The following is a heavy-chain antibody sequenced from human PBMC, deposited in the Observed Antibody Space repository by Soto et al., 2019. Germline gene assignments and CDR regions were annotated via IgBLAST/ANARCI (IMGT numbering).Heavy chain of an antibody. V-gene: IGHV4-39*01. J-gene: IGHJ4*02. D-gene: IGHD1-26*01. CDR3: ARQKVRGSSRRAGF. Sequence: SETLSLTCTVSGGSISSSSYYWGWIRQPPGKGLEWIGSIYYSGSTYYNPSLKSRVTISVDTSKNQFSLKLSSVTAADTAVYYCARQKVRGSSRRAGFWGQGTLVTVSS. CDR2: IYYSGST. CDR1: GGSISSSSYY.